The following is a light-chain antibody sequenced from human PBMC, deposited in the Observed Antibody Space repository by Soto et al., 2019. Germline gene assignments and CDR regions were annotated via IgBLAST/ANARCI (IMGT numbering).Light chain of an antibody. Sequence: DIVLTQSPCTLSLPPGERVTLSCRASQSVTGSSIAWFQQKPDQAPRLLMYGASNRATGIPHRFSGSGSGTDFTLTISSLEPEDFAVYFCHQYGSSPRTFGQGTKVDI. CDR3: HQYGSSPRT. CDR2: GAS. CDR1: QSVTGSS. J-gene: IGKJ1*01. V-gene: IGKV3-20*01.